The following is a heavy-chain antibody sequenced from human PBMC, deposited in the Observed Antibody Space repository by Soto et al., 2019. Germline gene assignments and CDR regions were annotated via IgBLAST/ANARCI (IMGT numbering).Heavy chain of an antibody. D-gene: IGHD3-22*01. CDR3: ARHATPRPMYYYDSSGYFRGPTTYYFDY. J-gene: IGHJ4*02. CDR1: GGSISSSSYY. Sequence: SETLSLTCTVSGGSISSSSYYWGWIRQPPGKGLEWIGSIYYSGSTYYNPSLKSRVTISVDTSKNQFSLKLSSVTAADTALYYCARHATPRPMYYYDSSGYFRGPTTYYFDYWGQGTLVTVSS. CDR2: IYYSGST. V-gene: IGHV4-39*01.